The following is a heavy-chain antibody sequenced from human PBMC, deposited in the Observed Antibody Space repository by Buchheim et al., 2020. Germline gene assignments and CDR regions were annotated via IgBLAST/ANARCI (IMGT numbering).Heavy chain of an antibody. V-gene: IGHV3-11*01. CDR2: ISSSGSTI. D-gene: IGHD3-22*01. CDR3: ASRAGPWWAYYYDSSGYPDWFDP. CDR1: GFTFSDYY. Sequence: QVQLVESGGGLVKPGGSLRLSCAASGFTFSDYYMSWIRQAPGKGLEWVSYISSSGSTIYYADSVKGRFTISRDNAKNSLYLQMNSLRAEDTAVYYCASRAGPWWAYYYDSSGYPDWFDPWGQGTL. J-gene: IGHJ5*02.